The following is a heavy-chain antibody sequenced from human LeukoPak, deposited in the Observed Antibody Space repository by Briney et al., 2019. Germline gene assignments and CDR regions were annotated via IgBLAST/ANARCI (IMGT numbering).Heavy chain of an antibody. J-gene: IGHJ4*02. Sequence: GGSLRLSCAASGFSFSGHLMNWVRQPPGKGLEWVANIKADGSEKYYVDSVKSRFTISRDDAKRTVDLQMHNLRAEDTAIYYCAYRNNFEYWGQGALVTVSS. D-gene: IGHD1-26*01. CDR2: IKADGSEK. V-gene: IGHV3-7*05. CDR3: AYRNNFEY. CDR1: GFSFSGHL.